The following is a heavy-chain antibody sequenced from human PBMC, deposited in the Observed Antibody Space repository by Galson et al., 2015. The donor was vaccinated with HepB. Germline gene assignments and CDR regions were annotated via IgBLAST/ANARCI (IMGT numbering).Heavy chain of an antibody. J-gene: IGHJ6*02. CDR1: GFTFSSYA. Sequence: SLRLSCAASGFTFSSYAMHWVRQAPGKGLEWVAVISCDGSNKYYADSVKGRFTISRDNSKNTLYLQMNSLRAEDTAVYYGARERGYDFWSGSFPYYYYGMDVWGQGTLVTVSS. CDR3: ARERGYDFWSGSFPYYYYGMDV. D-gene: IGHD3-3*01. CDR2: ISCDGSNK. V-gene: IGHV3-30*04.